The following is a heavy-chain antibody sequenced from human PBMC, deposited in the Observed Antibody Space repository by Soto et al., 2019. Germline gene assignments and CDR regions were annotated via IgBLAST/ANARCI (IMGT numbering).Heavy chain of an antibody. CDR2: IVVGSGNT. Sequence: VKVSCKASGFTFTSSAVQWVRQARGQRLEWIGWIVVGSGNTNYAQKFQERVTITRDMSTSTAYMELSSLRSEDTAVYYCAAAENYDFWSVSFDPWGQGTLVTVSS. CDR3: AAAENYDFWSVSFDP. CDR1: GFTFTSSA. D-gene: IGHD3-3*01. J-gene: IGHJ5*02. V-gene: IGHV1-58*01.